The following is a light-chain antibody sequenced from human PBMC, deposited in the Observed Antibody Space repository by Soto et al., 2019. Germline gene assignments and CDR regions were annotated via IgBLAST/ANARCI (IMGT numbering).Light chain of an antibody. CDR3: QQYSNWPRT. CDR2: GAS. V-gene: IGKV3-15*01. CDR1: QSVSSN. Sequence: EIVMTQSPATLSVSPGERATLSCRASQSVSSNLAWYQQKPGHAPRLLIYGASTRATGIPARFSGSGSGTEFTLTLSSLQSEDFAVYFCQQYSNWPRTFGQGTKV. J-gene: IGKJ1*01.